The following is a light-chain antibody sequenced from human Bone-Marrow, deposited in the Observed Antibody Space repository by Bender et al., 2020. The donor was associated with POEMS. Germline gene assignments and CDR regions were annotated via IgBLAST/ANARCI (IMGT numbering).Light chain of an antibody. J-gene: IGLJ2*01. V-gene: IGLV2-14*03. CDR1: SSDVGGYDY. CDR3: SSYTTTLVL. CDR2: DVT. Sequence: QSALTQPASVSGSPGQSITISCTGTSSDVGGYDYVSWYQQYPGKGPKLMIYDVTNRPSGVSDRFSGSKSGNTASLTISGLQAEDEANYYCSSYTTTLVLFGGGTKLTVL.